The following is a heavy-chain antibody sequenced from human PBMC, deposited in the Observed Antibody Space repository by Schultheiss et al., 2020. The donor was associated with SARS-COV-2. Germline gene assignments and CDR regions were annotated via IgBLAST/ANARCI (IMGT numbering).Heavy chain of an antibody. V-gene: IGHV4-61*02. J-gene: IGHJ6*02. Sequence: SETLSLTCTVSGGSISSGSYYWSWIRQPAGKGLEWIGRIYTSGSTNYNPSLKSRVTISVDTSKNQFSLKLSSVTAVDTAVYYCARQRSSSSSYGMDVWGQGTAVTVSS. CDR1: GGSISSGSYY. D-gene: IGHD6-13*01. CDR3: ARQRSSSSSYGMDV. CDR2: IYTSGST.